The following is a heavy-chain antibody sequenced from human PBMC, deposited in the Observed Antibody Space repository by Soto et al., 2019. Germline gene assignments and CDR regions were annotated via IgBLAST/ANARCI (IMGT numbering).Heavy chain of an antibody. Sequence: GASVKVSCKASGGTFSSYAISWVRQAPGQGLEWMGGIIPIFGTANYAQKFQGRVTITAGKSTSTAYMELSSLRSEDTAVYYCASRQYQIGADYNGMDVWGQGTTVTVSS. D-gene: IGHD2-2*01. CDR1: GGTFSSYA. J-gene: IGHJ6*02. CDR2: IIPIFGTA. V-gene: IGHV1-69*06. CDR3: ASRQYQIGADYNGMDV.